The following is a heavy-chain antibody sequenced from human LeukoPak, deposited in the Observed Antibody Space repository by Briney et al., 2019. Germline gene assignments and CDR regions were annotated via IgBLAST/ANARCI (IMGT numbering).Heavy chain of an antibody. CDR1: GFTFSSYE. J-gene: IGHJ1*01. CDR3: LYGGYFQH. D-gene: IGHD3-16*01. CDR2: INGGGGST. Sequence: GGSLRLSCAASGFTFSSYEMNWVRQAPGKGLEWVSAINGGGGSTYYADSVRGRFTISRDNAKNSLYLQMNSLRAEDTAVYFCLYGGYFQHWGQGTLVTVSS. V-gene: IGHV3-48*03.